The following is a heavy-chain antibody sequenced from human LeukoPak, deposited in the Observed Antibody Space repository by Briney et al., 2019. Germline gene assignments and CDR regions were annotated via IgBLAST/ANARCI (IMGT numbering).Heavy chain of an antibody. D-gene: IGHD6-13*01. CDR2: ISGSGDST. CDR1: GFTFSSYV. CDR3: AKDLSGFIAAASSGAFDI. J-gene: IGHJ3*02. Sequence: GGSLRLSCAASGFTFSSYVLTWVRQAPGKGLEWVSAISGSGDSTYYADSVKGRFTVSRDNSKNTLYLQMNSLRAEDTAVYYCAKDLSGFIAAASSGAFDIWGQGTMVTVSS. V-gene: IGHV3-23*01.